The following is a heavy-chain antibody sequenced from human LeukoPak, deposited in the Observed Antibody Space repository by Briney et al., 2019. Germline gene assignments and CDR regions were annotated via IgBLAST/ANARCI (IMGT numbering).Heavy chain of an antibody. CDR2: ISSSSSYI. Sequence: PGGSLRLSCAASGFTFSSYSMNWVRQAPGKGLEWVSSISSSSSYIYYADSVKGRFTISRDNAKNSLYLQMNSLRAEDTAVYYCARDHAYCGGDCYPPSLYNWFDPWGQGTLVTVSS. CDR1: GFTFSSYS. CDR3: ARDHAYCGGDCYPPSLYNWFDP. V-gene: IGHV3-21*01. J-gene: IGHJ5*02. D-gene: IGHD2-21*02.